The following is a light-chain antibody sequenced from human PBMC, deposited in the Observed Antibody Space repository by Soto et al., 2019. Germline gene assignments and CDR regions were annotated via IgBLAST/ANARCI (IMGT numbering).Light chain of an antibody. V-gene: IGKV3-20*01. CDR3: QQYGTSVWT. J-gene: IGKJ1*01. Sequence: MLTQSPGTLSLCPGERATVSCRASQSVSNNYLGWYQQKPGQAPRLLIYGASSRATGVPDRFSGSGSGTDFTLTISRLEPEDFAVYYCQQYGTSVWTFGQGTKVDIK. CDR2: GAS. CDR1: QSVSNNY.